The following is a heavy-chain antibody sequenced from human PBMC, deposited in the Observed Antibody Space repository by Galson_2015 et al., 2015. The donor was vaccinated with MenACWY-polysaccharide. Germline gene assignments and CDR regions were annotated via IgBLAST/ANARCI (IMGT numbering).Heavy chain of an antibody. CDR2: LKQSGSEK. D-gene: IGHD3-3*01. Sequence: SLRLSCAASGFPFSDSWMTWLRQAPGKGLEWVATLKQSGSEKYYVDSVEGRFTVSRDNAKNSLYLQMNSLRAEDTAVYYCARARSWSGFFAFDFWGQGTMVTVSS. CDR1: GFPFSDSW. CDR3: ARARSWSGFFAFDF. V-gene: IGHV3-7*01. J-gene: IGHJ3*01.